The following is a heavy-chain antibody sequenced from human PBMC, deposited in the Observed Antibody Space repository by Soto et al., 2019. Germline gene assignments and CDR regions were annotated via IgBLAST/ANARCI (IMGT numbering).Heavy chain of an antibody. J-gene: IGHJ4*02. CDR2: SDPSGTST. CDR1: GFTFSDFY. Sequence: QVQVVESGGASVKAGGSLRLSCVASGFTFSDFYMNWIRQSPGKGLEWVSYSDPSGTSTTYTDSVKGRFILSRDNANKSLYLEMNSLRAEDTGVYYCARGGWNYENAFDLWGQGTLVTVSS. D-gene: IGHD1-7*01. V-gene: IGHV3-11*06. CDR3: ARGGWNYENAFDL.